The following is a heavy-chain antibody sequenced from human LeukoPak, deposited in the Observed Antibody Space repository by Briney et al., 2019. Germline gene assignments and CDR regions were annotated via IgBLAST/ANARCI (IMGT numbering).Heavy chain of an antibody. J-gene: IGHJ4*02. CDR1: GYSISSGYY. CDR3: ARLDGDSLFDY. CDR2: IYYSGST. Sequence: PSETLSLTCAVSGYSISSGYYWGWIRQPPGKGLEWIGSIYYSGSTYYNPSLKSRVTISVDTSKNQFSLRLSSVTAADTAVYYCARLDGDSLFDYWGQGTLVTVSS. D-gene: IGHD4-17*01. V-gene: IGHV4-38-2*01.